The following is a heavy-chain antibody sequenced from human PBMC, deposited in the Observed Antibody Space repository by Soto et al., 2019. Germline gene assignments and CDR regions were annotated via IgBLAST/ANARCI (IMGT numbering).Heavy chain of an antibody. D-gene: IGHD6-13*01. V-gene: IGHV3-30*18. CDR2: ISYDGSNK. CDR1: GVTFSSYG. J-gene: IGHJ6*02. Sequence: PGGSMRLSCAASGVTFSSYGIHWVRQAPGKGLEWVAVISYDGSNKYYADSVKGRFTISRDNSKNTLYLQVNSLRAEDTAVYYCAKERRQQLALYYYYYYGMDVWGQGTTVTVSS. CDR3: AKERRQQLALYYYYYYGMDV.